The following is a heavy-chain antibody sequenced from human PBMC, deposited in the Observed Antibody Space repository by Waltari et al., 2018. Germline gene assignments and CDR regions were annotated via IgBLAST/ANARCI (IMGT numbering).Heavy chain of an antibody. V-gene: IGHV1-69*12. CDR2: IIPIFGTA. Sequence: QVQLVQSGAEVKKPGSSVKVSCKASVGTFSSYAIGWYRQAPGQGLEWMGGIIPIFGTANYAQKFQGRVTITADESTSTAYMELSSLRSEDTAVYYCARDRRSGTPLDYWGQGTLVTVSS. CDR3: ARDRRSGTPLDY. J-gene: IGHJ4*02. CDR1: VGTFSSYA.